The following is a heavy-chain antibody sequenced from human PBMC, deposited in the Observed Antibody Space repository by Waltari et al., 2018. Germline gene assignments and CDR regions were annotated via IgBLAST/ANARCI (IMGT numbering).Heavy chain of an antibody. V-gene: IGHV1-69*01. CDR3: ARAQVPATASPMILLYNWFDP. J-gene: IGHJ5*02. CDR2: IIPIFGTA. CDR1: GGTFSSYA. Sequence: QVQLVQSGAEVKKPGSSVKVSCKASGGTFSSYAISWVRQAPGQGLEWMGGIIPIFGTANYAQKFQGRVTITADETTSTAYMELSSLRSEDTAVYYCARAQVPATASPMILLYNWFDPWGQGTLVTVSS. D-gene: IGHD2-2*01.